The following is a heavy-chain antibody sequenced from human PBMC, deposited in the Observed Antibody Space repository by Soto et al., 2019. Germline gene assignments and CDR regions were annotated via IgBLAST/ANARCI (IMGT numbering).Heavy chain of an antibody. J-gene: IGHJ4*02. CDR1: GFTFGSYA. Sequence: GGSLRLSCAASGFTFGSYAMSWVRQAPGKGLEWVSAISGSAGSTYYADSVKGRFTISRDNSKNTLYLQMNSLRAEDTAVFYCTKDLWPYLPAGGEFDSWGQGTLVTVSS. D-gene: IGHD3-16*01. CDR3: TKDLWPYLPAGGEFDS. V-gene: IGHV3-23*01. CDR2: ISGSAGST.